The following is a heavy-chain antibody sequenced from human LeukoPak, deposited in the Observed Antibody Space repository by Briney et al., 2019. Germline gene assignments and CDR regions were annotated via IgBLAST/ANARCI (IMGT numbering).Heavy chain of an antibody. CDR1: GFTFSDYY. Sequence: GGSLRLSCAASGFTFSDYYMSWMRQAPGKGLEWVSYISSCGSTIYYADSVKGRFTISRDNAKNSLYLQMNSLRAEDTAVYYCARDLEGVDGKPPLDAFDIWGQGTMVTVSS. CDR2: ISSCGSTI. V-gene: IGHV3-11*01. D-gene: IGHD6-19*01. J-gene: IGHJ3*02. CDR3: ARDLEGVDGKPPLDAFDI.